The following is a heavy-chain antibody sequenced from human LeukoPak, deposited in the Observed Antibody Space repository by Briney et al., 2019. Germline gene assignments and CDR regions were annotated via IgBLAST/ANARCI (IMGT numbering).Heavy chain of an antibody. V-gene: IGHV4-4*07. J-gene: IGHJ5*02. Sequence: SGNPSPTRPVSGGSLSSFYWGWVRQPAREGMGGVGGIYTSGSTNYNPSLKSRVTMSVDTSKNQFSLKLSSVTAADTAVYYCARGAIPYPRRQGWFDPWGQGTLVTVSS. CDR2: IYTSGST. CDR1: GGSLSSFY. D-gene: IGHD2-21*01. CDR3: ARGAIPYPRRQGWFDP.